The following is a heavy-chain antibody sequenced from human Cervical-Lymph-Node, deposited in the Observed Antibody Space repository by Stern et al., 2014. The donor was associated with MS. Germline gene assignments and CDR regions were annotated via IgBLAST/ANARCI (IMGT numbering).Heavy chain of an antibody. D-gene: IGHD6-13*01. Sequence: QMQLVQSGAEVKKPGASVKVSCKASGYTFTSYGISWVRQAPGQGLEWMGWISDYNGNTNYAQKLQGRVTMTTDTSTSTAYMELRSLRSDDTAVYYCARDSGYSSSWYPWYFDYWGQGTLVTVSS. CDR1: GYTFTSYG. CDR3: ARDSGYSSSWYPWYFDY. V-gene: IGHV1-18*01. CDR2: ISDYNGNT. J-gene: IGHJ4*02.